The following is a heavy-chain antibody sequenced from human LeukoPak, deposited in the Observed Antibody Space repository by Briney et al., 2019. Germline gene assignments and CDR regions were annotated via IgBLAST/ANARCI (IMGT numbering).Heavy chain of an antibody. D-gene: IGHD6-19*01. V-gene: IGHV4-4*07. Sequence: SETLSLTCTVPGDSISSYYWSWIRQPAGKGLEWIGRVYVTGSTNLNPALQSRVTMSVDTSNNQFSLKLTSVTAADTAVYYCARDRQWLVDHWGQGTLVTVSS. CDR3: ARDRQWLVDH. CDR1: GDSISSYY. J-gene: IGHJ5*02. CDR2: VYVTGST.